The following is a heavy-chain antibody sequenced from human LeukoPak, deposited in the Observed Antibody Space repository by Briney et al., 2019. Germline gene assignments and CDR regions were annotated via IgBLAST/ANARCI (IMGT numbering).Heavy chain of an antibody. J-gene: IGHJ4*02. CDR3: ARVGGRGIDY. CDR1: GFTFGSFS. D-gene: IGHD1-26*01. Sequence: GGPLRLSCAASGFTFGSFSMSWVRQAPGMGLEWASYIGSSSSTIYYADSMKGRFTIPRDNVKKSLYLQMNSLRAEDTAVYYCARVGGRGIDYWGQGTLVTVSS. V-gene: IGHV3-48*01. CDR2: IGSSSSTI.